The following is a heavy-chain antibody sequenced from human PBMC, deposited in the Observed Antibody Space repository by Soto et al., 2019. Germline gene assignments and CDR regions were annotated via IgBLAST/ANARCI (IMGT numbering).Heavy chain of an antibody. J-gene: IGHJ6*03. D-gene: IGHD2-15*01. CDR3: ATSHHCCYYSDV. CDR2: ITDSGGST. CDR1: GFTFSNYA. Sequence: EVQLLESGGGLVQPGGSLRLSCAASGFTFSNYAMSWVRQAPGKGLEWVSGITDSGGSTYYADSVKGRFTISRDNSKNVRYLQMNSMRAEDRAFYCCATSHHCCYYSDVWGKGTTVTVSS. V-gene: IGHV3-23*01.